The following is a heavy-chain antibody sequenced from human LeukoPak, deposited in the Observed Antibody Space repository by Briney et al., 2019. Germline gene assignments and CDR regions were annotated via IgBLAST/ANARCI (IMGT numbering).Heavy chain of an antibody. CDR3: ATNYYGSGGVFDY. V-gene: IGHV1-69*05. J-gene: IGHJ4*02. Sequence: SVKVSCKASGGTFSSYAISWVRQAPGQGLEWMGGIIPIFGTANYAQKFQGRVTITTDESTSTAYMELSSLRSEDTAVYYCATNYYGSGGVFDYWGQGTLVTVSS. D-gene: IGHD3-10*01. CDR2: IIPIFGTA. CDR1: GGTFSSYA.